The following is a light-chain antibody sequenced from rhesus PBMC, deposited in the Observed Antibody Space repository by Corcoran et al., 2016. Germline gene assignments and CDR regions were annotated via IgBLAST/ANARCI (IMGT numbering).Light chain of an antibody. CDR1: QGITND. CDR3: LHYYSSPYS. J-gene: IGKJ2*01. CDR2: EAS. Sequence: DIQMTQSPSSLSASVGDRVTITCRASQGITNDLAWYQQQPGESPNLLIYEASSLQSGTPSWVSGSGSGTDFTLTISTLQSEDCATYYCLHYYSSPYSFGQGTKVEIK. V-gene: IGKV1S17*01.